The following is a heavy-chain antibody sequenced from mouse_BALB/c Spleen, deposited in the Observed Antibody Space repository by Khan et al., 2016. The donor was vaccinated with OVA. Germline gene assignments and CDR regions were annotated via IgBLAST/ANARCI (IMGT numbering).Heavy chain of an antibody. D-gene: IGHD1-1*01. Sequence: EVQLQESGPEVVEPGASVKLSCKASGYTFTSYVMHWVKQKPGQGLEWIGYIYPFNDGTKYNEKVTGKVTLTSDKSSSTAYMELSSLTSADFAVYYCATVGTYCVSMAYWGQGTLVTVSS. J-gene: IGHJ3*01. CDR1: GYTFTSYV. CDR3: ATVGTYCVSMAY. V-gene: IGHV1S136*01. CDR2: IYPFNDGT.